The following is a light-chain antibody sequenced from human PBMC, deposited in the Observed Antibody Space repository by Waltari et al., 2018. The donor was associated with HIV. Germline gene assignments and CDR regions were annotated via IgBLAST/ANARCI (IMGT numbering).Light chain of an antibody. CDR1: QSVLYTSNNKNY. CDR2: WAS. Sequence: DIVMTQSPDSLAVSLGERATINCKSSQSVLYTSNNKNYLAWYQQKPGQPPKKLIFWASTRESAVPDRFSGSGSGKDVTHTISSLQAEDVAVYYCQQYFTTHWTFGEGTKVKIK. J-gene: IGKJ1*01. V-gene: IGKV4-1*01. CDR3: QQYFTTHWT.